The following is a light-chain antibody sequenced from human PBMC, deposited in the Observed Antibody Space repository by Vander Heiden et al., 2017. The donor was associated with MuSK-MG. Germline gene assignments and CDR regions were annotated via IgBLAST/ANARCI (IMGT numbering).Light chain of an antibody. V-gene: IGLV1-40*01. CDR3: QSYDSSLSVEV. Sequence: QSVLTQPPSVSGAPGQTVTISCTGSSSNIGAGYDVHWYQQLPGTAPKLLIYGNSNRPSGVPDRFSGSKSGTSASLAITGLQAEDEADYYCQSYDSSLSVEVFGGGTKLTVL. CDR1: SSNIGAGYD. CDR2: GNS. J-gene: IGLJ2*01.